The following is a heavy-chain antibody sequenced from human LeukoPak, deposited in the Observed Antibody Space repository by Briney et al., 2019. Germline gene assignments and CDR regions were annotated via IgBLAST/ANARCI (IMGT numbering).Heavy chain of an antibody. J-gene: IGHJ4*02. CDR3: VREDTPATANY. D-gene: IGHD2-21*02. CDR1: GFNFANHA. Sequence: GGSLRLSCAASGFNFANHAMSWVRQTPGKGLEWVSAISGGGDITYYADSVTGRFTISRDNSKDTLFLQMHSLRPGDTAVYYCVREDTPATANYWSQGTLVTISS. CDR2: ISGGGDIT. V-gene: IGHV3-23*01.